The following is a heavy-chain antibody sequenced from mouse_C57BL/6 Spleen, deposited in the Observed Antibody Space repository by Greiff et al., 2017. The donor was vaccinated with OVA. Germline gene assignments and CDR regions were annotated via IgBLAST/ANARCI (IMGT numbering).Heavy chain of an antibody. V-gene: IGHV5-6*02. CDR1: GFTFSSYG. J-gene: IGHJ3*01. CDR3: ARGGNDYDSWFAY. D-gene: IGHD2-4*01. CDR2: ISSGGSYT. Sequence: EVKVVESGGDLVKPGGSLKLSCAASGFTFSSYGMSWVRQTPDKRLEWVATISSGGSYTSYPDSVTGRFTISRDNAKNTLYLQMSSLKSEDTAMYYCARGGNDYDSWFAYWGQGTLVTVAA.